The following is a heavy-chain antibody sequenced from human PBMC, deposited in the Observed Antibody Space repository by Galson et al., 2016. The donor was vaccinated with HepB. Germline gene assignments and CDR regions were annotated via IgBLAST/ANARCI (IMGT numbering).Heavy chain of an antibody. D-gene: IGHD5-18*01. CDR1: GGSISSYY. CDR3: ARDPGYSYGYGHYYYGMDV. CDR2: IYYSGST. J-gene: IGHJ6*02. V-gene: IGHV4-59*13. Sequence: ETLSLTCTVSGGSISSYYWSWIRQPPGKGLEWLGYIYYSGSTSYNPSLKRRVTISVDTSKNQFSLKLSSVPAADTAVYYCARDPGYSYGYGHYYYGMDVWGQGTTVTVSS.